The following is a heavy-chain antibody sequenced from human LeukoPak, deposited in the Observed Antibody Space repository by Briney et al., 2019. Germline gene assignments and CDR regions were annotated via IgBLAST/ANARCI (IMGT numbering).Heavy chain of an antibody. V-gene: IGHV3-30*03. CDR3: ASGFWYFDL. J-gene: IGHJ2*01. Sequence: GRSLRLSCAASGFTFSSYGMHWVRQAPGKGLEWVAVISYDGSNKYYADSVKGRFTISRDNAKNTLYLEMDSLRAEDTAVYYCASGFWYFDLWGRGTLVTVSS. CDR1: GFTFSSYG. D-gene: IGHD2-2*03. CDR2: ISYDGSNK.